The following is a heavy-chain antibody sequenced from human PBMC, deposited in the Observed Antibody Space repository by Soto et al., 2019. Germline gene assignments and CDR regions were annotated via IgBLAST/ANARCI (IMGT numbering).Heavy chain of an antibody. CDR2: LIPIFGTA. D-gene: IGHD5-12*01. V-gene: IGHV1-69*12. CDR3: AAEMATMTIDY. CDR1: GGTFSSSA. J-gene: IGHJ4*02. Sequence: QVQLVQSGAEVRKPGSSVKVSCKASGGTFSSSAISWVRQAPGQGLERMGGLIPIFGTANYAQKFQGRVTITADESTSTAYMELSSLRSEDTAVYDGAAEMATMTIDYWGQGTLVTVSS.